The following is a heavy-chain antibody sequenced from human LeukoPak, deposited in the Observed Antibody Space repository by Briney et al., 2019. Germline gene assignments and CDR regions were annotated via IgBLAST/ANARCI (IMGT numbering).Heavy chain of an antibody. CDR1: GYTFTGYY. V-gene: IGHV1-2*02. J-gene: IGHJ6*02. Sequence: ASVKVSCKASGYTFTGYYMHWVRQAPGQRLEWMGWINPNSGGTNYAQKFQGRVTMTRDTSICTAYMELSRLRSDDTAVYYCARDRIVVNYDSSGYPPQRDGMDVWGQGTTVTVSS. CDR2: INPNSGGT. CDR3: ARDRIVVNYDSSGYPPQRDGMDV. D-gene: IGHD3-22*01.